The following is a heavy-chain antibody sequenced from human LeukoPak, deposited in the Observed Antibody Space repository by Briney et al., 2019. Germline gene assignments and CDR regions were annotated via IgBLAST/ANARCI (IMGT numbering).Heavy chain of an antibody. V-gene: IGHV3-73*01. CDR1: GFDFSGFY. CDR3: TRQDCSGGSCSYVDY. J-gene: IGHJ4*02. D-gene: IGHD2-15*01. CDR2: IRSKPSSYTT. Sequence: GGSLRLSCAASGFDFSGFYMHWVRQASGRGLEWVGLIRSKPSSYTTVYAASVKGRFTISRDDSKNTADLQMNSLKAEDTAVYYCTRQDCSGGSCSYVDYWGQGTLVTVSS.